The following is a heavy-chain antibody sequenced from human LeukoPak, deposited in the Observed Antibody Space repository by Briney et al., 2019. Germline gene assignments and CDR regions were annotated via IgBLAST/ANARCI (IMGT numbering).Heavy chain of an antibody. Sequence: SETLSLTCTVSGGSISSYYWSWIRQRPGKGLEWIGSIYYSGVTYYNPSLESRVTISVDTSKNQFSLNLSSVTAADTAVYYRARVRFLEWLPFDYWGQGTLVTVSS. J-gene: IGHJ4*02. CDR1: GGSISSYY. CDR3: ARVRFLEWLPFDY. D-gene: IGHD3-3*01. CDR2: IYYSGVT. V-gene: IGHV4-59*06.